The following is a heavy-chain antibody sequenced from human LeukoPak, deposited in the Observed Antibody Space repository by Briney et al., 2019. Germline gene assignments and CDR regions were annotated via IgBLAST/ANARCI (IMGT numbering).Heavy chain of an antibody. J-gene: IGHJ4*02. V-gene: IGHV4-61*02. Sequence: PSETLSLTCTVSGDSISSGNYYWSWIRQPAGQGLEWIGRIYSSGSTYYNPSLKSRVAISIDTSENQFSLKLTSVTASDTAVYYCARGRYDTSDFSFDYWGPGTLVTVSS. D-gene: IGHD3-22*01. CDR1: GDSISSGNYY. CDR2: IYSSGST. CDR3: ARGRYDTSDFSFDY.